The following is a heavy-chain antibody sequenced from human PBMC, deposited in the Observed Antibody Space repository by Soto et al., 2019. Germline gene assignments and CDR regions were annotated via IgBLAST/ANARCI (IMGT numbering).Heavy chain of an antibody. Sequence: QVHLQESGPGLVKPSQTLSLTCTVSGGSINSGGFYWGWIRQHPGKGLEWIGYIYYSGSTYYNSSLKSRVTISVDTSKNQFSLKLTSVTVADTAVYYCARGTAYSGYDYSYFDYWGQGALVTVSS. V-gene: IGHV4-31*03. CDR1: GGSINSGGFY. J-gene: IGHJ4*02. CDR2: IYYSGST. CDR3: ARGTAYSGYDYSYFDY. D-gene: IGHD5-12*01.